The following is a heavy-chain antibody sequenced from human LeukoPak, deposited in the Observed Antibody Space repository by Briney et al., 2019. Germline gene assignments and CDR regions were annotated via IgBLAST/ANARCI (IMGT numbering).Heavy chain of an antibody. J-gene: IGHJ4*02. CDR2: ISWNSGSI. Sequence: PGGSLRLSCAASGFTFDDYAMHWVRQAPGKGLEWVSGISWNSGSIGYADSVKGRFTISRDNAKNSLYLQMNSLRAEDTALYYCAKDIRSYCGGDCYGYYFDYWGQGTLVTVSS. D-gene: IGHD2-21*02. CDR1: GFTFDDYA. V-gene: IGHV3-9*01. CDR3: AKDIRSYCGGDCYGYYFDY.